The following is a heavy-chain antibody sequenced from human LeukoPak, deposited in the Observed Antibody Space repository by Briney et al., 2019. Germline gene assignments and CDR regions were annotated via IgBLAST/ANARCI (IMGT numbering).Heavy chain of an antibody. CDR3: ARGRIYYGSGSYYRGLDY. D-gene: IGHD3-10*01. Sequence: PSETLSLTCAVYGGSFSGYYWSWIRQPPGKGLEWIGEINHSGSTNYNPSLKSRVTISVDTSKNQFPLKLSSVTAADTAVYYCARGRIYYGSGSYYRGLDYWGQGTPVTVSS. CDR1: GGSFSGYY. CDR2: INHSGST. J-gene: IGHJ4*02. V-gene: IGHV4-34*01.